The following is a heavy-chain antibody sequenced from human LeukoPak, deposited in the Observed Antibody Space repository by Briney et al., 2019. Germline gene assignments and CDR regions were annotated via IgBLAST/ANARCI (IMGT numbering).Heavy chain of an antibody. CDR2: IEVGGAIT. Sequence: GGSLRLSCAASGFTFSSYAMTWVRRAPGKGLEWVSTIEVGGAITHYAASVKGRFTISRDTSRKILYLQMDSLRPEDTAVYYCAKPLGGSYLFDRWGQGTLVTVSS. V-gene: IGHV3-23*05. D-gene: IGHD1-26*01. CDR1: GFTFSSYA. J-gene: IGHJ5*02. CDR3: AKPLGGSYLFDR.